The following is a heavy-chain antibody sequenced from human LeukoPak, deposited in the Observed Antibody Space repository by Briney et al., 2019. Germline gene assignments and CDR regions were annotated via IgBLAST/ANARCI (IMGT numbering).Heavy chain of an antibody. Sequence: KPSETLSLTCTVSGGSISSSTYYWGWIRQPPGKGLEWLGSIYYSGSTYYNPSLKSRVTISADTSKNQFSLRLDSVSAADTAVYYCASPRGFSYGYFDHWGQESLVTVSS. D-gene: IGHD5-18*01. CDR3: ASPRGFSYGYFDH. CDR1: GGSISSSTYY. J-gene: IGHJ4*02. CDR2: IYYSGST. V-gene: IGHV4-39*01.